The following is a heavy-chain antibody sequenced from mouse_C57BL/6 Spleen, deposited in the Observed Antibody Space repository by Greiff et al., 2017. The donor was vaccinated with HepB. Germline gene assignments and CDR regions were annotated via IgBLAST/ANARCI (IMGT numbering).Heavy chain of an antibody. CDR3: ASHYGSSYVGYAMDY. CDR2: IYPRSGNT. J-gene: IGHJ4*01. CDR1: GYTFTSYG. D-gene: IGHD1-1*01. V-gene: IGHV1-81*01. Sequence: VQLQESGAELARPGASVKLSCKASGYTFTSYGISWVKQRTGQGLEWIGEIYPRSGNTYYNEKFKGKATLTADKSSSTAYMELRSLTSEDSAVYFCASHYGSSYVGYAMDYWGQGTSVTVSS.